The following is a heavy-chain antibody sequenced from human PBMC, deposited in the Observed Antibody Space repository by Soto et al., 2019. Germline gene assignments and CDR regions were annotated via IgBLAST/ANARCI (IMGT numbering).Heavy chain of an antibody. CDR3: AREGGGLGYCSGRNCYWYFDI. CDR1: GGTFRSYA. CDR2: IIPIFGTT. J-gene: IGHJ2*01. D-gene: IGHD2-15*01. Sequence: QVQLVQSGAEVKKPGSSVKVSCKASGGTFRSYAISWVRQAPGQGLEWMGGIIPIFGTTNYARKFQGRVTITADESTSTVYMELSSLRSEDTAVYYCAREGGGLGYCSGRNCYWYFDIWGRGTLVTVSS. V-gene: IGHV1-69*01.